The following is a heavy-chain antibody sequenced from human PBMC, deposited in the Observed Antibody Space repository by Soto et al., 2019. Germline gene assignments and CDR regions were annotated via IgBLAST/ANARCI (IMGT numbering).Heavy chain of an antibody. D-gene: IGHD2-15*01. V-gene: IGHV1-3*01. J-gene: IGHJ4*02. Sequence: ASVKVSCKASGYTFTSYAMHWVRQAPGQRLEWMGWINAGNGNTKYSQKFRGRVTITRDTSASTAYMELSSLRSEDTAVYYCARGPGGPDGPGDYWGQGTLVTVSS. CDR3: ARGPGGPDGPGDY. CDR2: INAGNGNT. CDR1: GYTFTSYA.